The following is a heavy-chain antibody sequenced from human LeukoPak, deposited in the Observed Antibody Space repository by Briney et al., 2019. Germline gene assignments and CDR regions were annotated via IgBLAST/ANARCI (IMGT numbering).Heavy chain of an antibody. CDR2: INPSSGST. Sequence: ASVKVSCKASGYTFTNYYMYWVRQAPGQGLEWMGIINPSSGSTTYAQKFQGRVTMTSDTSTSTVYMELISLRSEATAVYYCARGYDDTSGYSLDFWGQGTLVTVSS. CDR3: ARGYDDTSGYSLDF. J-gene: IGHJ4*02. V-gene: IGHV1-46*01. D-gene: IGHD3-22*01. CDR1: GYTFTNYY.